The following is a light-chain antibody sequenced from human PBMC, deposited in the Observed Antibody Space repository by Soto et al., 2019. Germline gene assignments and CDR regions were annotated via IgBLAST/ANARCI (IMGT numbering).Light chain of an antibody. CDR2: EVN. J-gene: IGLJ1*01. V-gene: IGLV2-8*01. Sequence: QSVLTQPPSASGSPGQSVTISCTGTSSDVGGYNYVSWYQQYPGKAPKLMIYEVNKRPSGVPDRFSGSKSGNTASLTISGLQTEDEADYYCSSFTSAYTFVFGSGTKVTVL. CDR1: SSDVGGYNY. CDR3: SSFTSAYTFV.